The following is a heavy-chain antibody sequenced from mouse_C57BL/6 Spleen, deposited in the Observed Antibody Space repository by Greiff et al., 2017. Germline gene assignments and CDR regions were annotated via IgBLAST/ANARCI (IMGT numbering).Heavy chain of an antibody. CDR1: GYTFTSYG. V-gene: IGHV1-81*01. CDR2: IYPRSGNT. Sequence: LEESGAELARPGASVKLSCKASGYTFTSYGISWVKQRTGQGLEWIGEIYPRSGNTYYNEKFKGKATLTADKSSSTAYMELRSLTSEDSAVYFCARQLRPSYAMDYWGQGTSGTVSS. J-gene: IGHJ4*01. D-gene: IGHD3-2*02. CDR3: ARQLRPSYAMDY.